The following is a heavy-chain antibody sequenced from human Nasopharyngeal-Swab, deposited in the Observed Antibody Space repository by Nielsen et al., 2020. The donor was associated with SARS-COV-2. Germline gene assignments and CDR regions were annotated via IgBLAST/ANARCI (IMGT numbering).Heavy chain of an antibody. CDR2: IYYSGST. D-gene: IGHD3-3*01. CDR3: ASITIFGVVIDY. V-gene: IGHV4-28*01. CDR1: GGSISSSNW. J-gene: IGHJ4*02. Sequence: SETLSLTCTVSGGSISSSNWWGWIRQPPGKGLEWIGYIYYSGSTYYNPSLKSRVTMSVDTSKNQFSLKLSSVTAVGTAVYSCASITIFGVVIDYWGQGTLVTVSS.